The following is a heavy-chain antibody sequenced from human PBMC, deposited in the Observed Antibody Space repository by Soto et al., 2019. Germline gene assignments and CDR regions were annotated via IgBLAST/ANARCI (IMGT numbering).Heavy chain of an antibody. J-gene: IGHJ4*01. V-gene: IGHV3-48*01. CDR1: GFTFSSYS. CDR2: ISSSSSTI. D-gene: IGHD6-6*01. Sequence: PGGSLRLSCAASGFTFSSYSMNWVRQAPGKGLEWVSYISSSSSTIYYADSVKGRFTISRDNAKNSLYLQMNSLRAEDTAVYYCARVVNVGSSSMMEFDYWGHGTLVTVSS. CDR3: ARVVNVGSSSMMEFDY.